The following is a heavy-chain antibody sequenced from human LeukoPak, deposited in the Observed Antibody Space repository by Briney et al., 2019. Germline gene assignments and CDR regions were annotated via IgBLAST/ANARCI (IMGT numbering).Heavy chain of an antibody. CDR3: ARNYGDYV. CDR1: GGSISSYY. CDR2: IYYSGST. V-gene: IGHV4-59*01. J-gene: IGHJ4*02. D-gene: IGHD4-17*01. Sequence: KPSEALSLTCTGSGGSISSYYWSWIRQPPGKGLEWIGYIYYSGSTNYNPSLKSRVTISVDTSKNQFSLKLSSVTAADTAVYYCARNYGDYVWGQGTLVTVSS.